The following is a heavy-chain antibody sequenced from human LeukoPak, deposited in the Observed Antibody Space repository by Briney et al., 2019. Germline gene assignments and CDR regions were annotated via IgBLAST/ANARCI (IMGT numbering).Heavy chain of an antibody. CDR2: IWYDGSNQ. Sequence: GGSLRLSCAASGFTFSSYGMHWVRQAPGKGLEWVAVIWYDGSNQYYADSVKGRFTISRDNSKNTLYLQMNSLRAEDTAVYYCARGSGYYYFDYWGQGTLVTVSS. J-gene: IGHJ4*02. D-gene: IGHD3-22*01. V-gene: IGHV3-33*08. CDR1: GFTFSSYG. CDR3: ARGSGYYYFDY.